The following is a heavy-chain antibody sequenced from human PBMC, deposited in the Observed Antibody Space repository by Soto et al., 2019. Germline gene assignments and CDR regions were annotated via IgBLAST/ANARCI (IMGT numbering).Heavy chain of an antibody. CDR2: ISSSSTI. V-gene: IGHV3-48*01. J-gene: IGHJ5*02. CDR1: GFTFSSYS. D-gene: IGHD3-22*01. CDR3: AREGSSGYLNWFEP. Sequence: LRLSCAASGFTFSSYSMNWVRQAPGKGLEWVSYISSSSTIYYADSVKGRFTISRDNAKNSLYLQMNSLRAEDTAVYYCAREGSSGYLNWFEPWGQGTLVTVSS.